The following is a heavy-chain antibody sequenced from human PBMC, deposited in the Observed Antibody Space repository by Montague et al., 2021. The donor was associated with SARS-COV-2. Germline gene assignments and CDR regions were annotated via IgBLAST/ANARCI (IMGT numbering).Heavy chain of an antibody. V-gene: IGHV4-31*03. D-gene: IGHD2-15*01. J-gene: IGHJ4*02. CDR3: ARGGRAYCSGGSCYFVFDY. CDR1: GDSISSSAYY. CDR2: IYYTGNS. Sequence: TLSLTCTVSGDSISSSAYYWSWIRQHPGKGLEWIGYIYYTGNSYYNPTLRSRLSISVDTSKNQFSLKLNSVTAAETAVYYCARGGRAYCSGGSCYFVFDYWGQGTLVTVSS.